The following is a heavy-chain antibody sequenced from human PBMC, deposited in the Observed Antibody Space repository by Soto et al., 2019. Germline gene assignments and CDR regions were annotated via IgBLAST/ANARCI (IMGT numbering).Heavy chain of an antibody. V-gene: IGHV3-9*01. CDR2: ISWNSGSI. CDR1: GFTFDDYA. Sequence: EVQLVESGGGLVQPGRSLRLSCAASGFTFDDYAIHWVRQAPGKGLEWVSGISWNSGSIGYADSVKGRFTISRDNAKNSLYLQMNSLRAEDTALYYCAKDNSGYELGNWFDPWGQGTLVTVSS. CDR3: AKDNSGYELGNWFDP. J-gene: IGHJ5*02. D-gene: IGHD5-12*01.